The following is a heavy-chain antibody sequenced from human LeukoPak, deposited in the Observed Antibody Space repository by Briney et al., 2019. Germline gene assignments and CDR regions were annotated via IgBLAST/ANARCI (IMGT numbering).Heavy chain of an antibody. Sequence: SETLSLTCTVSGGSISSYYWSWIRQPPGKGLGWIGYIYYSGSTNYNPSLKSRVTISVDTSKNQFSLKLSSVTAADTAVYYCARGAPGIAAAVGAFDIWGQGTMVTVSS. D-gene: IGHD6-13*01. CDR2: IYYSGST. CDR3: ARGAPGIAAAVGAFDI. CDR1: GGSISSYY. J-gene: IGHJ3*02. V-gene: IGHV4-59*01.